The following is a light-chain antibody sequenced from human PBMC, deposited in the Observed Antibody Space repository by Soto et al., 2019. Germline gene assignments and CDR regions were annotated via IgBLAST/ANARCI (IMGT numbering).Light chain of an antibody. Sequence: DIQMTQSPSSLSASVGDRVTITCQASQDISNYLNWYQQKPGKAPKLLIYDASNLETGVPSRFSGSGSGTDLTFTISSLQPEDIATYYCQQYDNLSYTFGQGTELDIK. CDR2: DAS. J-gene: IGKJ2*01. V-gene: IGKV1-33*01. CDR3: QQYDNLSYT. CDR1: QDISNY.